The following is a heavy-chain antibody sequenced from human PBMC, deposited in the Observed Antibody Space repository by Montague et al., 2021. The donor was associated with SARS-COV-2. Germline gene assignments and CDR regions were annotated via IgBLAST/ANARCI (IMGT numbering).Heavy chain of an antibody. Sequence: SETLSLTCTVSGGSISSYYWSWIRQPPGKGLEWIGYIYYSGSTNYNPSLKSRVTISLDTSKNQFSLKPNSVTAADTAVYYCARGSYGPDAFGIWGQGTMVTVSS. CDR2: IYYSGST. V-gene: IGHV4-59*01. CDR3: ARGSYGPDAFGI. CDR1: GGSISSYY. D-gene: IGHD5-18*01. J-gene: IGHJ3*02.